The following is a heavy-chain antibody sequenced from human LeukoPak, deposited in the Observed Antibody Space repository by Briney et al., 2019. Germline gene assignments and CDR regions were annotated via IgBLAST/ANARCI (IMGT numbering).Heavy chain of an antibody. CDR3: ARDYPAKSTIFGVNYYYYYMDV. J-gene: IGHJ6*03. D-gene: IGHD3-3*01. Sequence: ASVKVSCKASGYTFTSYYMHWVRQAPGQGLEWMGIINPSGGSTSYAQKFQGRVTMTRDMSTSTVYMELSSLRSEDTAVYYCARDYPAKSTIFGVNYYYYYMDVWGKGTTVTVSS. CDR2: INPSGGST. CDR1: GYTFTSYY. V-gene: IGHV1-46*01.